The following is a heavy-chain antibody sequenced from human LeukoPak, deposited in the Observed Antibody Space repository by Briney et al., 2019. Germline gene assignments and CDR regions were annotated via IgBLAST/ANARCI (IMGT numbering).Heavy chain of an antibody. Sequence: GGFLRLSCAASGFTFSSYWMSWVRQAPGKGLEWVANIKQDGSEKYYVDSVKGRFTISRDNAKNSLYLQMNSLRAEDTAVYYCARDHWYDSSANDYWGQGTLVTVSS. V-gene: IGHV3-7*01. J-gene: IGHJ4*02. CDR3: ARDHWYDSSANDY. D-gene: IGHD3-22*01. CDR1: GFTFSSYW. CDR2: IKQDGSEK.